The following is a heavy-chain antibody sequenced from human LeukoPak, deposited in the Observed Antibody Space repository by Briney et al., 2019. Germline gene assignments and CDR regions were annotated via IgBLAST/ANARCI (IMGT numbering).Heavy chain of an antibody. V-gene: IGHV3-48*01. Sequence: PGGSLRLSCAASGFTFRCYSMNWVRQAPGKGLEWVSYISSSSSTLYYADSVKGRFTISRDNTKNSMYLQMNSLRAEDTAGYYCAGGPRYGSEEGPNDYWGQGTLVTVSS. CDR3: AGGPRYGSEEGPNDY. J-gene: IGHJ4*02. CDR2: ISSSSSTL. CDR1: GFTFRCYS. D-gene: IGHD5-18*01.